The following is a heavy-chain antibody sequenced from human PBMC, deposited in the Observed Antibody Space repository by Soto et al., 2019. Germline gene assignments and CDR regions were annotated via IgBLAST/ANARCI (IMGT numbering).Heavy chain of an antibody. CDR3: ARGKSAMDV. V-gene: IGHV1-18*01. CDR2: ISAFNGNR. J-gene: IGHJ6*02. CDR1: GYMFTSYA. Sequence: QVQLVQSGPAVKKPGASVKVSCKATGYMFTSYAISWVRQAPGQGLAWMGWISAFNGNRNYAQKFQDSDTMTTDTSTNTAYMELRSLISDDTAVYYCARGKSAMDVWGQGTTVTVSS.